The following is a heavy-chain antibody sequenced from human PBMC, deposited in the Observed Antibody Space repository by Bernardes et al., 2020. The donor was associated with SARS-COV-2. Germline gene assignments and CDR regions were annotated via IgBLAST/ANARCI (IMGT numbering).Heavy chain of an antibody. V-gene: IGHV3-21*06. CDR1: GFTFRTYG. CDR2: ISSSASYK. CDR3: ARGPYCPGGICTFYGMDV. J-gene: IGHJ6*02. D-gene: IGHD2-8*02. Sequence: GGSLRVCCAASGFTFRTYGLNWVRQAPGKGLELVSSISSSASYKSYADSVKGRFTISRDNAKNSLYLEMNSLRVEDTALYYCARGPYCPGGICTFYGMDVWGQGTTVTVSS.